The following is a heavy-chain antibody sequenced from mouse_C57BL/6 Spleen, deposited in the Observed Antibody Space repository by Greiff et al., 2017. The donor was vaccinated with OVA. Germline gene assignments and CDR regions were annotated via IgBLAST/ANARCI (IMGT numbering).Heavy chain of an antibody. D-gene: IGHD1-1*01. CDR3: AREDYYGSLDY. Sequence: AQLQESGPELVKPGASVKISCKASGYAFSSSWMNWVKQRPGKGLEWIGRIYPGDGDTNYNGKFKGKATLTADKSSSTAYMQLSSLTSEDSAVYFCAREDYYGSLDYWGQGTALTVSS. CDR1: GYAFSSSW. V-gene: IGHV1-82*01. J-gene: IGHJ2*01. CDR2: IYPGDGDT.